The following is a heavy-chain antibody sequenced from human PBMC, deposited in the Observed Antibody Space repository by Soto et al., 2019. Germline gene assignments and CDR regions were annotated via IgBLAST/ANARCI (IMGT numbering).Heavy chain of an antibody. CDR2: IYYSGST. CDR3: ARERKFLWFDP. V-gene: IGHV4-31*03. Sequence: TLSLTCTVSGGSISSGGYYWSWIRQHPGKGLEWIGYIYYSGSTYYNPSLKSRVTISVDTSKNQFSLKLSSVTAADTAVYYCARERKFLWFDPWGQGTLVTVSS. J-gene: IGHJ5*02. CDR1: GGSISSGGYY.